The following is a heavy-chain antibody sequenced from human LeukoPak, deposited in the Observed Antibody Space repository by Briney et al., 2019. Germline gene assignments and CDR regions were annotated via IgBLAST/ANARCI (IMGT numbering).Heavy chain of an antibody. CDR1: GFTFSSYG. D-gene: IGHD6-13*01. Sequence: GGSLRLSCAASGFTFSSYGMHWVRQAPGKGLEWVAFIRYDGSNKYYADSVKGRFTISRDNSKNTLYLQMNSLRAEDTAVYYCTKDRVAAAGNGVYFDYWGQGTLVTVSS. J-gene: IGHJ4*02. CDR3: TKDRVAAAGNGVYFDY. V-gene: IGHV3-30*02. CDR2: IRYDGSNK.